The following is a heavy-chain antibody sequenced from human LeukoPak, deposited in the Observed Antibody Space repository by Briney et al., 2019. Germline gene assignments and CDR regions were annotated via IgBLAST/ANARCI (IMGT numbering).Heavy chain of an antibody. D-gene: IGHD3-22*01. Sequence: SVKVSCKASGGTFSSYAISWVRQAPRQGLEWMGGIIPIFGTANYAQKFQGRVTITTDESTSTAYMELSSLRSEDTAVYYCARDAYDSSGNYPYYFDYWGQGTLVTVSS. CDR1: GGTFSSYA. J-gene: IGHJ4*02. CDR3: ARDAYDSSGNYPYYFDY. CDR2: IIPIFGTA. V-gene: IGHV1-69*05.